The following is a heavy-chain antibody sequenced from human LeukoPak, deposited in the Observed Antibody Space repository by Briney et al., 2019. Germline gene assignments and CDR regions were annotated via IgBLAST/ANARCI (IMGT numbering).Heavy chain of an antibody. Sequence: PSETLSLTCTVSGGSISSYYWSWIRQPPGKGLEWIGRIYTSGSTNYNPSLKSRVTISVDTSKNQFSLKLSSVTAADTAVYYCARGEYDYVWGSYRYADYWGQGTLVTVSS. CDR2: IYTSGST. D-gene: IGHD3-16*02. J-gene: IGHJ4*02. CDR1: GGSISSYY. CDR3: ARGEYDYVWGSYRYADY. V-gene: IGHV4-4*08.